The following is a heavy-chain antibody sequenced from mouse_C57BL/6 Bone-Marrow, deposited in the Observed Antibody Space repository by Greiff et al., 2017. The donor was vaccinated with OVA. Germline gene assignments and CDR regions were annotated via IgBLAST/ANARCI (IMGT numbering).Heavy chain of an antibody. CDR1: GYTFTGYW. J-gene: IGHJ2*01. V-gene: IGHV1-9*01. CDR2: ILPGSGST. CDR3: ARWRGPRGSYYVDY. Sequence: VKLMESGAELMKPGASVKLSCKATGYTFTGYWIEWVKQRSGHGLEWIGEILPGSGSTNYNEKFKGKATFTADTSSNTAYMQLSSLTTEDSAIYYCARWRGPRGSYYVDYWGQGTTLPVSS.